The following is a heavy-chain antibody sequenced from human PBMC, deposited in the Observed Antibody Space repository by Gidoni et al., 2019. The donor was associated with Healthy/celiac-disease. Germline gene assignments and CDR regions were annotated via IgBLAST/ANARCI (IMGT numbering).Heavy chain of an antibody. D-gene: IGHD3-22*01. V-gene: IGHV4-34*02. Sequence: QMQLQPWGAGRLNPSETLPRTCAVHGGSFSGYHWSCIRQTTGKGLEWIGEINHSGSTNSNPSVKSRVTGSVDTCKHQFSLKMSSGTAAVTVVYYCARVRSHSSGYYYPRPFFGYWGQGTLVTVSS. J-gene: IGHJ4*02. CDR1: GGSFSGYH. CDR3: ARVRSHSSGYYYPRPFFGY. CDR2: INHSGST.